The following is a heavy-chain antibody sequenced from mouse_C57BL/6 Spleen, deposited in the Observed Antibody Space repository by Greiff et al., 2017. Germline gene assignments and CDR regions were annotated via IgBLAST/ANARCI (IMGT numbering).Heavy chain of an antibody. V-gene: IGHV5-17*01. CDR3: ARAVFMKVINYAMED. CDR2: ISSGSSTS. Sequence: EVQLVESGGGLVKPGGSLKLSCAASGFTFSDYGMPWVRQAPEKGLEWVAYISSGSSTSYYADTVKGRFTISRDNAKNTLFLQMTSLRSEDTAMYYCARAVFMKVINYAMEDWGQGATVTVSS. CDR1: GFTFSDYG. D-gene: IGHD2-3*01. J-gene: IGHJ4*01.